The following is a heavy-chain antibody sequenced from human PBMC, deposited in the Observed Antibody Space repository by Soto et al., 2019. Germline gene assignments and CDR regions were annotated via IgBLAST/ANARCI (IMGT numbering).Heavy chain of an antibody. J-gene: IGHJ5*02. CDR2: IYYSGST. Sequence: PSETLSLTCTVSGGSISSSSYYWGWIRQHPGKGLEWIGYIYYSGSTYYNPSLKSRVTISVDTSKNQFSLKLSSVTAADTAAYYCARDYGXGSYXXPSKRSGXNWFDPWGQGTLVTV. V-gene: IGHV4-31*03. CDR3: ARDYGXGSYXXPSKRSGXNWFDP. D-gene: IGHD3-10*01. CDR1: GGSISSSSYY.